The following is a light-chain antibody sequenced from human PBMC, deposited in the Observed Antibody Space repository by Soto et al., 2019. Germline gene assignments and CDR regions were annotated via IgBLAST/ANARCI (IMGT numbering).Light chain of an antibody. V-gene: IGKV3-20*01. CDR3: QQYDNSLPNT. J-gene: IGKJ5*01. CDR2: GPS. Sequence: EPVVTQSPVTLSLSPGERATLSRRASQSVSSSLAWYQHKPGLAPRLLIYGPSTRATGIPDRFSGSGSGTDFTLTISRLEPEDFAVYICQQYDNSLPNTFGQATRLEIK. CDR1: QSVSSS.